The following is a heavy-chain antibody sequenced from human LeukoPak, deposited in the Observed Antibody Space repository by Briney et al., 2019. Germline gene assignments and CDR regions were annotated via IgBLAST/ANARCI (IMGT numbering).Heavy chain of an antibody. J-gene: IGHJ4*02. V-gene: IGHV4-39*07. D-gene: IGHD2-15*01. CDR1: GGSISSSSYY. CDR3: ARAHPLEVCSGGSCYSDY. Sequence: SETLSLTCTVSGGSISSSSYYWGWIRQPPGKGLEWIGEINHSGSTNYNPSLKSRVTISVDTSKNQFSLKLSSVTAADTAVYYCARAHPLEVCSGGSCYSDYWGQGTLVTVSS. CDR2: INHSGST.